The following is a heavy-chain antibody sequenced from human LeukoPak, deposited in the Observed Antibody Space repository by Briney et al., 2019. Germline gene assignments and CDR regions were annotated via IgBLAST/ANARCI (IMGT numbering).Heavy chain of an antibody. J-gene: IGHJ4*02. Sequence: ASVKVSCKASGYTFISYGISWVRQAPGQGLEWMGWISTYNGNTSYAQKLQGRVTMTTDTSTSTAYMELRSLRSDDTAVYYCARGLPSWYSLVFDYWGQGTLVTVSS. CDR3: ARGLPSWYSLVFDY. D-gene: IGHD2-15*01. V-gene: IGHV1-18*01. CDR2: ISTYNGNT. CDR1: GYTFISYG.